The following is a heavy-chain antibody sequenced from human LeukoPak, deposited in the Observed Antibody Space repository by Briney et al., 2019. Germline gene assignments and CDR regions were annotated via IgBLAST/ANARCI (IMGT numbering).Heavy chain of an antibody. CDR3: AKARGMGGGVYFDY. V-gene: IGHV3-9*01. CDR2: ISWNSGSI. D-gene: IGHD1-26*01. Sequence: GGSLRLSCAASGFTFDDYAMHWVRQAPGKGLEWVSGISWNSGSIGYADSVKGRFTISRDNAKNSLYLQMNSLRAEDTALYYCAKARGMGGGVYFDYWGQGTLVTVSS. J-gene: IGHJ4*02. CDR1: GFTFDDYA.